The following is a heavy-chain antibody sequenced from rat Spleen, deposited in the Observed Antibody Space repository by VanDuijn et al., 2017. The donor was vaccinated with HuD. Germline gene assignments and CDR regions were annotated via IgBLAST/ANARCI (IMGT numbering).Heavy chain of an antibody. Sequence: EVQLVESGGGLVQPGRSLKLSCAASGFTFGDYDMAWVRQAPKKGLEWVAFISYDGSSTYYRDSVKGRFTISRDNAKSTLCLQMDSLRSDDTATYYCTRHVDAWGQGASVTVSS. CDR1: GFTFGDYD. CDR2: ISYDGSST. CDR3: TRHVDA. J-gene: IGHJ4*01. V-gene: IGHV5-7*01.